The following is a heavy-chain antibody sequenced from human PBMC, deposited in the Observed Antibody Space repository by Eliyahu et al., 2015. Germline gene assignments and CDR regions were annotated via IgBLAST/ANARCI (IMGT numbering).Heavy chain of an antibody. CDR3: ARGPRSYFDY. Sequence: QVQLQESGPGLVKPSQTLSLXCTXPGGSISXGDXSWSWSRQPPGKGVEWIGYIYYSGSTYYNPSLKSRVTISVDTSKNQFSLKLSSVTAADTAVYYCARGPRSYFDYWGQGTLVTVSS. V-gene: IGHV4-30-4*01. J-gene: IGHJ4*02. CDR2: IYYSGST. CDR1: GGSISXGDXS.